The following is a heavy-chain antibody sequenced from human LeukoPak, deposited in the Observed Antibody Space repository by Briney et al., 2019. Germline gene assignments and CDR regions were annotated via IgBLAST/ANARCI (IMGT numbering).Heavy chain of an antibody. CDR1: GGSISSYY. CDR2: IYYRGRT. D-gene: IGHD2-2*02. CDR3: ARELVVVVPAAIRHNWFDP. V-gene: IGHV4-59*01. J-gene: IGHJ5*02. Sequence: SETLSLTCTVSGGSISSYYWSWIRQPPGKGLEWIGYIYYRGRTNYNPSLKSRVTISVDTSKNQFSLKLSSVTAADTAVYYCARELVVVVPAAIRHNWFDPWGQGTLVTVSP.